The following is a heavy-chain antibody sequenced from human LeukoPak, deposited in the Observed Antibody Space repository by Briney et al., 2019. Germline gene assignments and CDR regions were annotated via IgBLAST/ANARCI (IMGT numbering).Heavy chain of an antibody. V-gene: IGHV4-34*01. CDR3: ARGDCSSTSCYPSGWPSPDY. CDR1: GGSFSGYY. D-gene: IGHD2-2*01. Sequence: SETLSLTCAVYGGSFSGYYWSWIRQPPGKGLEWIREINHSGSTNYNPSLKSRVTISVDTSKNQFSLKLSSVTAADTAVYYCARGDCSSTSCYPSGWPSPDYWGQGTLVTVSS. CDR2: INHSGST. J-gene: IGHJ4*02.